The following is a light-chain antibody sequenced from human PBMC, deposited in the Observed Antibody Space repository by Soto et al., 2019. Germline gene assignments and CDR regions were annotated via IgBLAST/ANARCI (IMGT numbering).Light chain of an antibody. CDR2: DVR. J-gene: IGLJ1*01. V-gene: IGLV2-14*03. CDR1: SSDVGGYNY. CDR3: SSYTSSSLHV. Sequence: QSALAQPASVSGSPGQSITISCTGTSSDVGGYNYVSWYQQHPGKAPKLMIYDVRNRPSGVSNRFSGSKSGNTASLTISGLQAEDEADYYCSSYTSSSLHVFGTGTKVTVL.